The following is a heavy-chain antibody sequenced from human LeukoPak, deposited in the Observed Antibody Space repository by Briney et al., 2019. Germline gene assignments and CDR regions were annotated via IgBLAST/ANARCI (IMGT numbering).Heavy chain of an antibody. CDR2: IIPILGIA. CDR1: GGTFSSYA. CDR3: ARHPTATYSSSWYPY. V-gene: IGHV1-69*04. J-gene: IGHJ4*02. D-gene: IGHD6-13*01. Sequence: SVKVSCKASGGTFSSYAISWVRQAPGQGLEWMGRIIPILGIANYAQKFQGRVTITADKSTSTAYMELSSLRSEDTAVYYRARHPTATYSSSWYPYWGQGTLVTVSS.